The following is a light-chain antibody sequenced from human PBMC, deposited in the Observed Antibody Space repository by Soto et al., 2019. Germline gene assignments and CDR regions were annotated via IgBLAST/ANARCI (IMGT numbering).Light chain of an antibody. CDR1: SSNIGSDYH. Sequence: QLVLTQPPSVSGAPGQRVTISCTGSSSNIGSDYHVHWYRQFPGTVPKLLIYGDNNRPSGVPDRFSGSKSGTSASLAIAGLQAEDEADYYCQSYDSTFHVVFGGGTQLTVL. J-gene: IGLJ2*01. CDR3: QSYDSTFHVV. V-gene: IGLV1-40*01. CDR2: GDN.